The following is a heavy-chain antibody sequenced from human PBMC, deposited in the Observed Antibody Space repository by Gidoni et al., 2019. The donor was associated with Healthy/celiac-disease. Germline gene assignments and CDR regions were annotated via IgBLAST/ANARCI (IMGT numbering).Heavy chain of an antibody. CDR3: AKEQTGDLDY. Sequence: QVQLVESGGGVVQPGRSLRLSCAASGFTFSSYGMHWVRQAPGKGLEWVAVISYDGSNKYYADSVKGRFTIYRDNSKNTLYLQMNSLRAEDTAVYYCAKEQTGDLDYWGQGTLVTVSS. CDR2: ISYDGSNK. J-gene: IGHJ4*02. D-gene: IGHD7-27*01. CDR1: GFTFSSYG. V-gene: IGHV3-30*18.